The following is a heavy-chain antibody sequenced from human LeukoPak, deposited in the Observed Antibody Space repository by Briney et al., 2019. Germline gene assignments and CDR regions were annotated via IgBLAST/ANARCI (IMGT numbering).Heavy chain of an antibody. CDR1: GGSISSSSYY. V-gene: IGHV4-39*01. D-gene: IGHD3-3*01. CDR3: AGGPTYYDFWSGYYP. CDR2: IYYSGST. J-gene: IGHJ4*02. Sequence: PSETLSLTCTVSGGSISSSSYYWGWIRQPPGKGLEWIGSIYYSGSTYYNPSLKSRVTISVDTSKNQFSLKLSSVTAADTAVYYCAGGPTYYDFWSGYYPWGQGTLVTVSS.